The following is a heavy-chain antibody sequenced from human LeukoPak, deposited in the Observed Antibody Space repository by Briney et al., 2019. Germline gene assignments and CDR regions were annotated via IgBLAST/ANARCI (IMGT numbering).Heavy chain of an antibody. Sequence: SETLSLTCAVYGGSFSGYYWSWIRQPPGKGLEWIGRIYTSGSTNYNPSLKSRVTISVDTSKNQFSLKLSSVTAADTAVYYCARGPATAALYYFDYWGQGTLVTVSS. CDR1: GGSFSGYY. V-gene: IGHV4-59*10. D-gene: IGHD2-2*01. J-gene: IGHJ4*02. CDR3: ARGPATAALYYFDY. CDR2: IYTSGST.